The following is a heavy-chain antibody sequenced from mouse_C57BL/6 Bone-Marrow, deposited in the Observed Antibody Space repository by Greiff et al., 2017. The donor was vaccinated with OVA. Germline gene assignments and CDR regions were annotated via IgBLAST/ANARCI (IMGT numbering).Heavy chain of an antibody. CDR1: GYTFTDYY. D-gene: IGHD2-4*01. Sequence: VQLKESGAELVRPGASVKLSCKASGYTFTDYYINWVKQRPGQGLEWIARIYPGSGNTYYNEKFKGKATLTAEKSSSTAYMQLSSLTSEDSAVYFCARDDSAWFAYWGQGTLVTVSA. V-gene: IGHV1-76*01. CDR2: IYPGSGNT. CDR3: ARDDSAWFAY. J-gene: IGHJ3*01.